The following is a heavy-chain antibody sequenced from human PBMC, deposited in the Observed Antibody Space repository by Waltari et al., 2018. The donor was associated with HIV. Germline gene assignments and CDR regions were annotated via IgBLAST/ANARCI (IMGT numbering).Heavy chain of an antibody. CDR1: GYPLTSYY. CDR3: ANTRVGDFDY. V-gene: IGHV1-46*03. CDR2: INPNSGTS. D-gene: IGHD1-26*01. J-gene: IGHJ4*02. Sequence: QVLLVQSGAELKRPGAPVMISCEASGYPLTSYYMNWGRQVPGLGLGWMGVINPNSGTSTYAQKFRGRVTMTRDLSTRTYYLELSNLKSDDTAVYFCANTRVGDFDYWGQGTQVTVS.